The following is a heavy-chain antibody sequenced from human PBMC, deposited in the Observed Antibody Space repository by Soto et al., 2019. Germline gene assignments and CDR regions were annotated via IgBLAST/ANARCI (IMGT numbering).Heavy chain of an antibody. CDR1: GFTFSSYW. CDR3: ARDDSGYPGY. CDR2: INNDESTT. D-gene: IGHD4-17*01. J-gene: IGHJ4*02. V-gene: IGHV3-74*01. Sequence: EVQLVESGGGLVQPGGSLRLSCAASGFTFSSYWMYWVRQAPGKRLVWVSRINNDESTTSYADSVKGRFTISRDNAKNTLYLHMNSLRAEDTAVYYCARDDSGYPGYWGQGTLVTVSS.